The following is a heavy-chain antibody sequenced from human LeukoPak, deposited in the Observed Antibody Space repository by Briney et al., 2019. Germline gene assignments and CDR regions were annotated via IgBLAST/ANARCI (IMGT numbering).Heavy chain of an antibody. V-gene: IGHV3-53*04. J-gene: IGHJ3*02. Sequence: GGSLRLSCAASGFTVSSNYMSWVRQAPGKGLEWVSIIYSGGSTYYAVSVKGRFTISRHNSKNTLYLQMNSLRAEDTAVYYCAREVGGSAFDIWGQGTMVTVSS. D-gene: IGHD3-16*01. CDR3: AREVGGSAFDI. CDR1: GFTVSSNY. CDR2: IYSGGST.